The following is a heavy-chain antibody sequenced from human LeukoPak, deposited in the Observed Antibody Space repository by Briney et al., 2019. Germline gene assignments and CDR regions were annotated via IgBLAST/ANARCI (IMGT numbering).Heavy chain of an antibody. CDR3: ARGGGTWVDY. CDR1: GYTFTNND. Sequence: ASVKVSCKASGYTFTNNDIHWVRQATGQGLEWMGWMHPNSDDTGYAQKFQGRVTMTRNTSISTAYMELSSLRSEDTAVYYCARGGGTWVDYWGQGTLVTVSS. D-gene: IGHD3-16*01. CDR2: MHPNSDDT. V-gene: IGHV1-8*01. J-gene: IGHJ4*02.